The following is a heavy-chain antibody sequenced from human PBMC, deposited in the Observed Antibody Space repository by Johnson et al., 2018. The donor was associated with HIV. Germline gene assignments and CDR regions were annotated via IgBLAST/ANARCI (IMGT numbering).Heavy chain of an antibody. CDR1: GFTFSSYA. J-gene: IGHJ3*02. Sequence: QMQLVESGGGVVQPGRSLRLSCAASGFTFSSYAMHWVRQAPGKGLEWVAVISYDVSEKYFADSVKGRFTISRDSSKNTLYLQMNIRRAEDTAVYYCAREPGLVAAFDIWGQGTMVTVSS. D-gene: IGHD6-19*01. CDR2: ISYDVSEK. CDR3: AREPGLVAAFDI. V-gene: IGHV3-30*04.